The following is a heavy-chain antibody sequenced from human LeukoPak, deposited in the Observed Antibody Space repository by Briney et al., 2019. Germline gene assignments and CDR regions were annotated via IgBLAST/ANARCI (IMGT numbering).Heavy chain of an antibody. V-gene: IGHV3-23*01. Sequence: GGSLRLSCAASGFTFSSYAMSWVRQAPGKGLELVSAISGSGGSTYYADSVKGRFTISRDNSKNTLYLQMNSLRAEDTAVYYCAKDGTAAGTYWYYYYYYMDVWGKGTTVTVSS. CDR3: AKDGTAAGTYWYYYYYYMDV. J-gene: IGHJ6*03. D-gene: IGHD6-13*01. CDR1: GFTFSSYA. CDR2: ISGSGGST.